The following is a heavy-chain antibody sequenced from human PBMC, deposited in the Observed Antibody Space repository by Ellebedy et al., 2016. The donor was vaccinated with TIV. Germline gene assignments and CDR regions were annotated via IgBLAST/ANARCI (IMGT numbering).Heavy chain of an antibody. CDR1: GGSISSYY. D-gene: IGHD6-19*01. V-gene: IGHV4-59*01. CDR3: ARDTSLEVAGTLSVFYYYGMDV. CDR2: IYYSGST. Sequence: SETLSLTCTVSGGSISSYYWSWIRQPPGKGLEWIGDIYYSGSTNYNPSLKSRVTISVDTSKNQFSLKLSSVTAADTAVYYCARDTSLEVAGTLSVFYYYGMDVWGQGTTVTVSS. J-gene: IGHJ6*02.